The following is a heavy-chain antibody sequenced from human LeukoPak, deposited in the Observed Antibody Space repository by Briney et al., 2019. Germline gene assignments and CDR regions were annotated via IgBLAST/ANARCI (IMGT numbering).Heavy chain of an antibody. V-gene: IGHV1-69*06. CDR3: ARDLGYSGYVNWFDP. CDR1: GGTFSSYA. Sequence: GASVKVSCKASGGTFSSYAISWVRQAPGQGLEWMGGIIPIFGTANYAQKFQGRVTITADKSTSTAYMELSSLRSEDTAVYYCARDLGYSGYVNWFDPWGQGTLDTVSS. J-gene: IGHJ5*02. D-gene: IGHD5-12*01. CDR2: IIPIFGTA.